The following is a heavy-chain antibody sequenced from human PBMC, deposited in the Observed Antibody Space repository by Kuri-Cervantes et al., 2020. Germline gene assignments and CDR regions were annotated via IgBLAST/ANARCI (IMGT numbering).Heavy chain of an antibody. Sequence: GESLKISCAASGFTFSNYGMHWVRQSPGKGLEWVGFIRSKAYGGTTEYAASVKGRFTISRDDSKSIAYLQMNSLKTEDTAVYYCTPELIPYSDDAFDIWGQGTMVTVSS. D-gene: IGHD6-13*01. CDR1: GFTFSNYG. V-gene: IGHV3-49*04. J-gene: IGHJ3*02. CDR2: IRSKAYGGTT. CDR3: TPELIPYSDDAFDI.